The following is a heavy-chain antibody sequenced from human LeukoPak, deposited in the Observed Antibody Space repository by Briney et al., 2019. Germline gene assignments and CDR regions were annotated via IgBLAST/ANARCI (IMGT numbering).Heavy chain of an antibody. CDR3: ARHEYQVFPPANWFDP. Sequence: SETLSLTCTVSGDSVSSSNFFWGWIRQSPGNGLEWIGSFHYGGSAFYIPSLKSRVTISVDTSNNHFSLEMTSVTAADSAVYYCARHEYQVFPPANWFDPWGQGTLVTVSS. CDR2: FHYGGSA. D-gene: IGHD6-6*01. J-gene: IGHJ5*02. V-gene: IGHV4-39*02. CDR1: GDSVSSSNFF.